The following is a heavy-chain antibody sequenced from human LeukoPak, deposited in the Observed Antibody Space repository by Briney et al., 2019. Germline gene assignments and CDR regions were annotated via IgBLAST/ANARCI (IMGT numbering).Heavy chain of an antibody. D-gene: IGHD2-2*01. Sequence: GGSLRLSCTASGFPFSHAWMSWVRQAPGKGLEWVGRIISKTDGGTTDYAAPVKGRFTISRDDSKNTLYLQMNSLKTEDTAVYYCTMGLVVPAAMADYWGQGTLVTVSS. CDR2: IISKTDGGTT. V-gene: IGHV3-15*01. CDR1: GFPFSHAW. CDR3: TMGLVVPAAMADY. J-gene: IGHJ4*02.